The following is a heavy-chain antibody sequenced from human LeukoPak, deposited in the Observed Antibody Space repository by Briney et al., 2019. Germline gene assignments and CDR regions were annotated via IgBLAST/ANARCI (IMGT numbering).Heavy chain of an antibody. D-gene: IGHD1-26*01. CDR2: IYYSGST. CDR1: GGSISTYY. V-gene: IGHV4-59*08. Sequence: SETLSLTCTVSGGSISTYYWTWIRQPPGKGLEWIGYIYYSGSTNYNPSLKSRVTISVDTSKNQFSLKLSSVTAADTAVYYCARLSAGATNPNDYWGQGTLVTVSS. J-gene: IGHJ4*02. CDR3: ARLSAGATNPNDY.